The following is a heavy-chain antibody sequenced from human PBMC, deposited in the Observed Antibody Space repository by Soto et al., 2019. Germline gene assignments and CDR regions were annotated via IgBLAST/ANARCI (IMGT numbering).Heavy chain of an antibody. Sequence: QVRLVQSGAEVKKPGSSVKVSCKASGGTFINYAITWLRLAPGQGLEWLGGIIPVFGTVNYAQKLQGRVTITADESTSTAYMELNRLRYEETAVYYCARDNPYTNSFGNWFDPWGQGTLVIVS. V-gene: IGHV1-69*01. CDR3: ARDNPYTNSFGNWFDP. D-gene: IGHD6-13*01. CDR2: IIPVFGTV. CDR1: GGTFINYA. J-gene: IGHJ5*02.